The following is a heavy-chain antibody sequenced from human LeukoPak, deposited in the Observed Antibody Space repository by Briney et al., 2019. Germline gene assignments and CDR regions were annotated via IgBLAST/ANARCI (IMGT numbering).Heavy chain of an antibody. V-gene: IGHV6-1*01. Sequence: SQTLSLTCAISGDSVSSNSAAWNWIRQSPSRGLEWLGRTYYRSKWYNDYAVSVKSRITINPDTSKNQFSLQLNSVTPEDTAVYYCARDSGHIWFGESSDAFDIWGRGTLVTVSS. D-gene: IGHD3-10*01. J-gene: IGHJ2*01. CDR3: ARDSGHIWFGESSDAFDI. CDR1: GDSVSSNSAA. CDR2: TYYRSKWYN.